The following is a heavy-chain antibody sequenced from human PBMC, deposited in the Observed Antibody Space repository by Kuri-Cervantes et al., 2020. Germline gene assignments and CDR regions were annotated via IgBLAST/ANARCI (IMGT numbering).Heavy chain of an antibody. J-gene: IGHJ3*02. CDR1: GGSTSSYY. CDR2: IYYSVST. CDR3: ARTNDAFDI. Sequence: SETLSLTCTVSGGSTSSYYWSWIRQPPGKGREWTGYIYYSVSTNYNPSLKSPVTISVDTSKNPFSLKLSSVTAAGTAVYYCARTNDAFDIWGQGTMVTVSS. V-gene: IGHV4-59*01.